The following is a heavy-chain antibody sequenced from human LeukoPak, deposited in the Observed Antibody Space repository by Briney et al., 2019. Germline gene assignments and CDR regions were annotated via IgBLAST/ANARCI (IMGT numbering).Heavy chain of an antibody. CDR3: ARDLSSRYCSGGGH. CDR1: GYTFTGYY. CDR2: TNPNSGGT. D-gene: IGHD2-15*01. Sequence: ASVKVSCKASGYTFTGYYMHWVRQAPGQGLEWMGWTNPNSGGTNYAQKFQGRVTMTRDTSISTAYMELSRLRSDDTAVYYCARDLSSRYCSGGGHWGQGTLVTVSS. V-gene: IGHV1-2*02. J-gene: IGHJ4*02.